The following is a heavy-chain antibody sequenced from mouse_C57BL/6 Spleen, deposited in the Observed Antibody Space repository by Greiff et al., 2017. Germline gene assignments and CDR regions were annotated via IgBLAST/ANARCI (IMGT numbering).Heavy chain of an antibody. CDR1: GYTFTDHT. V-gene: IGHV1-78*01. CDR2: IFPRDGST. CDR3: ARHSYGLSYYAMDY. Sequence: VKLMESDAELVKPGASVKISCKVSGYTFTDHTIHWMKQRPEQGLEWIGYIFPRDGSTKYNEKFKGKATLTADKSSSTAYMQLNSLTSEDSAVYFGARHSYGLSYYAMDYWGQRTTVTVSS. D-gene: IGHD1-2*01. J-gene: IGHJ4*01.